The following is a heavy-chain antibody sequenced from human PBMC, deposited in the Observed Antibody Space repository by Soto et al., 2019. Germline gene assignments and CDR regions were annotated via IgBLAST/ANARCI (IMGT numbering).Heavy chain of an antibody. CDR3: ARDGGRHSGGIDY. CDR1: GGTFSSYS. Sequence: VQLVQSGAEVKKPGASVKVSCKASGGTFSSYSINWVRQAPGQGLEWMGEIIPIFGTANYAQKFQGRVTITADESTSTAYMELSSLRSEDTAVYYCARDGGRHSGGIDYWGQGTLVTVSS. CDR2: IIPIFGTA. J-gene: IGHJ4*02. D-gene: IGHD1-26*01. V-gene: IGHV1-69*01.